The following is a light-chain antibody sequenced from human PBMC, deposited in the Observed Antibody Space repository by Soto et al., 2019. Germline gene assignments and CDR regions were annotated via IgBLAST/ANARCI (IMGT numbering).Light chain of an antibody. V-gene: IGKV3-20*01. Sequence: EIVLTQSPGTLSLSPGERATLSCRASQTVARNFVAWYQQKPGQTPRLLIHGASNRATGIPERISGSGSGTDFTLIISRLDPADFAVYYCQQYATSPLTFGGGTKVEIK. CDR2: GAS. J-gene: IGKJ4*01. CDR1: QTVARNF. CDR3: QQYATSPLT.